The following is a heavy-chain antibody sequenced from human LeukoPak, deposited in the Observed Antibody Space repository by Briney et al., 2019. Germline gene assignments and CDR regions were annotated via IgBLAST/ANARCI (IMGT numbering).Heavy chain of an antibody. Sequence: TGGSLRLSCAASGFTFSTYGMRWVRQAPGKGLEWVAFIRYDGNNKYYADSVKGRFTISRDNSKNTLYLQMNSLRAEDTAVYYCGKVYYDFWSGPSLGVFDIGGQGTMLTVSS. V-gene: IGHV3-30*02. CDR1: GFTFSTYG. CDR2: IRYDGNNK. J-gene: IGHJ3*02. CDR3: GKVYYDFWSGPSLGVFDI. D-gene: IGHD3-3*01.